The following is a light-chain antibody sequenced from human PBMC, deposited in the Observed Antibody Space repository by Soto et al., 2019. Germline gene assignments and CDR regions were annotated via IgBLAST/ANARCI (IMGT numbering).Light chain of an antibody. CDR2: NNL. J-gene: IGLJ1*01. CDR3: QSFDSSLRVYV. CDR1: SSNFGAGYE. V-gene: IGLV1-40*01. Sequence: QSVLTQPPSVSGAPGQWVTISCTGSSSNFGAGYEVHWYKQLPGAAPTLVIFNNLNRPSGVPERFSGSKSGTSASLVISGLQAEDEADYYCQSFDSSLRVYVFGSGTKVTVL.